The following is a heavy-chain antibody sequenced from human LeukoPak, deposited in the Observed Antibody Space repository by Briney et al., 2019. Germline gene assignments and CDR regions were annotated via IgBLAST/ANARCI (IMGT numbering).Heavy chain of an antibody. CDR2: IYYSGST. CDR3: ARHADGHNYGATLDY. V-gene: IGHV4-59*08. CDR1: GGSISSYY. D-gene: IGHD5-24*01. J-gene: IGHJ4*02. Sequence: PSETLSLTCTVSGGSISSYYWSWIRQPPGKGLEWIGYIYYSGSTNYNPSLKSRVTISVDTSKNQFSLKLSSVTAADTAVYYCARHADGHNYGATLDYWGQGTLVTASS.